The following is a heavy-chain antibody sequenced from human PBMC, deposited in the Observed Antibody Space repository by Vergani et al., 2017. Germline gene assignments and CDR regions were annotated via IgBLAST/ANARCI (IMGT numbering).Heavy chain of an antibody. CDR1: GGSISSYY. Sequence: QVQLQESGPGLVKPSETLSLTCTVSGGSISSYYWSWIRQPPGKGLEWIGYIYTSGSTNYNPSLKSRITISVDTSKNQFSLKLSSVTAAETAVYYCASGPYCGGDCYPDFDSWGQGTLVTVSS. J-gene: IGHJ5*01. D-gene: IGHD2-21*02. CDR3: ASGPYCGGDCYPDFDS. V-gene: IGHV4-4*09. CDR2: IYTSGST.